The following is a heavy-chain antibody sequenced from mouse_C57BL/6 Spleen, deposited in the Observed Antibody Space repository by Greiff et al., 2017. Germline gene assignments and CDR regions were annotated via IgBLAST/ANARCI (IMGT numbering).Heavy chain of an antibody. Sequence: EVHLVESEGGLVQPGSSMKLSCTASGFTFSDYYMAWVRQVPEKGLEWVANINYDGSSTYYLDSLKSRFIISRDNAKNILYLQMSSLKSEDTATYYCAREYYGSSYAMDYWGQGTSVTVSS. D-gene: IGHD1-1*01. V-gene: IGHV5-16*01. CDR1: GFTFSDYY. CDR2: INYDGSST. J-gene: IGHJ4*01. CDR3: AREYYGSSYAMDY.